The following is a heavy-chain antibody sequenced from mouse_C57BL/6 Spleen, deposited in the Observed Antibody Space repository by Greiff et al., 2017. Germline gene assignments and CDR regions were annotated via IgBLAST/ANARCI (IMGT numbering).Heavy chain of an antibody. CDR3: ARHEDTAYYGSSFFAY. J-gene: IGHJ3*01. V-gene: IGHV1-62-2*01. D-gene: IGHD1-1*01. CDR2: FYPGSGSL. CDR1: GYTFTEYT. Sequence: QVQLQQSGAELVKPGASVKLSCKASGYTFTEYTIHWVKQRSGQGLEWIGWFYPGSGSLKYNEKFKDKATLTADKSSSTVYMELSRLTSEDSAVYFCARHEDTAYYGSSFFAYWGQGTLVTVSA.